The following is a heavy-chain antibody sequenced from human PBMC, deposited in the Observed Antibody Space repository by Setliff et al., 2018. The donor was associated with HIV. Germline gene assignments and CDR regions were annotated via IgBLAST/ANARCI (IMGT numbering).Heavy chain of an antibody. J-gene: IGHJ4*02. V-gene: IGHV4-59*01. Sequence: PSETLSLTCTVSGGSISSYYWSWIRQSPGKGLEWLGYIYYSGSTNYNPSLKSRVTISVDTSKNQFSLTLNSVTAADTAVYYRARGPAGRLVFLSYWGQGTLVTVSS. D-gene: IGHD6-6*01. CDR2: IYYSGST. CDR1: GGSISSYY. CDR3: ARGPAGRLVFLSY.